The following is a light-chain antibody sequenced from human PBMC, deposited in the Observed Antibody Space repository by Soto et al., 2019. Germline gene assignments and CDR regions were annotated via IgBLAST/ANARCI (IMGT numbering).Light chain of an antibody. V-gene: IGKV3-20*01. Sequence: EIELTQSPGTLSLTPGERATLSCRASQSVSSSYLAWYQQKPGQAPRLLIYGASSRATGIPDRFSGSGSGTDFTLTISRLEPEDFAVYYCQQYGRSLSFGGGTKVEIK. CDR2: GAS. CDR3: QQYGRSLS. CDR1: QSVSSSY. J-gene: IGKJ4*01.